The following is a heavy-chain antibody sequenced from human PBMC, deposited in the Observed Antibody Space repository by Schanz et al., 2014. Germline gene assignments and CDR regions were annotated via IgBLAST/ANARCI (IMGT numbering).Heavy chain of an antibody. J-gene: IGHJ5*02. CDR2: INPNSGGT. D-gene: IGHD4-4*01. V-gene: IGHV1-2*06. Sequence: QVQLVQSGAEVKKLGASVKVSCKASGYTFTDYYMHWVRQAPGQGLEWMGRINPNSGGTNYAQKFQGRVTVTRDTALSTASMEMSRPISDDTAVYYCARRGPNCSNNACYHGWFDPWGQGTLVTVSS. CDR1: GYTFTDYY. CDR3: ARRGPNCSNNACYHGWFDP.